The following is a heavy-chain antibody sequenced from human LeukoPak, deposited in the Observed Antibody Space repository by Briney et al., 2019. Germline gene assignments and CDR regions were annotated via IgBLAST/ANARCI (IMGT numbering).Heavy chain of an antibody. V-gene: IGHV3-21*01. D-gene: IGHD4-17*01. J-gene: IGHJ4*02. Sequence: PGGSLRLSCAASGFTFTTYSMTWVRQAPGKGLEWVSIISSGSSAIFSADALKGRFTISRDDGKNLLYLDMNSLRAEDTAVYYCARGHTAVTRHFDFWGQGTLGTVSA. CDR2: ISSGSSAI. CDR1: GFTFTTYS. CDR3: ARGHTAVTRHFDF.